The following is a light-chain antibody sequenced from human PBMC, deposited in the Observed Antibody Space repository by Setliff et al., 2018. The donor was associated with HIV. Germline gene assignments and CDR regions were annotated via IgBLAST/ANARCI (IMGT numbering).Light chain of an antibody. CDR3: SSYAGSNSYV. CDR1: SSDVGRYNF. V-gene: IGLV2-8*01. Sequence: QSALTQPASVSGSPGQSITISCTGTSSDVGRYNFVSWYQQHPGKVPKLLISDVSKRPSGVPDRFSGSKSGNTASLTVSGLQAEDEADYYCSSYAGSNSYVFGTGTKVTVL. CDR2: DVS. J-gene: IGLJ1*01.